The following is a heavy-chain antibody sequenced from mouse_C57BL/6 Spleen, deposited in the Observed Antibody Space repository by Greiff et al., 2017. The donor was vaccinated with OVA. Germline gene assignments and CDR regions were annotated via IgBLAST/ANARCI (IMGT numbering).Heavy chain of an antibody. CDR2: IRSKSSNYAT. D-gene: IGHD1-1*01. CDR1: GFTFNTYA. J-gene: IGHJ1*03. CDR3: VRDEYYYGSSYWYFDV. V-gene: IGHV10-3*01. Sequence: EVKLVESGGGLVQPKGSLKLSCAASGFTFNTYAMHWVRQAPGKGLEWVARIRSKSSNYATYYADSVKDRFTISRDDSQSMLYLQMNNLKTEDTAMYYCVRDEYYYGSSYWYFDVWGTGTTVTVSS.